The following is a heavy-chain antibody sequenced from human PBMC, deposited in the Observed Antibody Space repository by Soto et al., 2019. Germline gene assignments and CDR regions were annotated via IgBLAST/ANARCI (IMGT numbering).Heavy chain of an antibody. CDR2: INPYSGGT. CDR3: SRRPSGGLAATGNDY. Sequence: ASVKVSCKASGYTFTDFFIHWVRQAPGQGLEWMGWINPYSGGTEFAQKFQGRLSMSRDTSISTAYLDLSWLRSDDTAVYYCSRRPSGGLAATGNDYWGQGTLVTVSS. J-gene: IGHJ4*02. V-gene: IGHV1-2*02. CDR1: GYTFTDFF. D-gene: IGHD6-13*01.